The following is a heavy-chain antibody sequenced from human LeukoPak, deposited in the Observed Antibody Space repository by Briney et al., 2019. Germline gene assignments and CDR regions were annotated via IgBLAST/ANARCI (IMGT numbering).Heavy chain of an antibody. V-gene: IGHV3-23*01. D-gene: IGHD1-1*01. CDR3: AKTFNWNYFYY. CDR1: GFTFSNYG. Sequence: PGGSLRLSCAASGFTFSNYGMSWVRQAPGKRLEWVSTISAGGDTYYANSVGARFTISRGISKNTMQLPMNSLRAEDKAGDYCAKTFNWNYFYYWGQGTLVTVAS. CDR2: ISAGGDT. J-gene: IGHJ4*02.